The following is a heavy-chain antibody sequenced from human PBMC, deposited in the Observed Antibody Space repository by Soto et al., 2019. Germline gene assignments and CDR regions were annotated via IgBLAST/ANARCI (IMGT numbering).Heavy chain of an antibody. CDR3: AREFCCAARSKRPLNSF. Sequence: GASVKVSCKASGYTFTSYYMHWVRQAPGQGLEWMGIINPSGGSTSYAQKFQGRVTMTRDTSTSTVYMELSSLRSEDTAVYYCAREFCCAARSKRPLNSFWGQGTLVPGSS. J-gene: IGHJ1*01. V-gene: IGHV1-46*03. CDR1: GYTFTSYY. D-gene: IGHD6-25*01. CDR2: INPSGGST.